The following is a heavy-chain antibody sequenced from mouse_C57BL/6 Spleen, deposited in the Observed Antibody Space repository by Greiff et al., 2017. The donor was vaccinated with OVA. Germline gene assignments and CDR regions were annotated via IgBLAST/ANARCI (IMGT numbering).Heavy chain of an antibody. CDR2: IRNKANGYTT. D-gene: IGHD3-2*02. CDR1: GFTFTDYY. CDR3: ARQLSSYYFDY. V-gene: IGHV7-3*01. J-gene: IGHJ2*01. Sequence: EVQRVESGGGLVQPGGSLSLSCAASGFTFTDYYMSWVRQPPGKALEWLGFIRNKANGYTTEYSASVKGRFTISRDNSQSILYLQMNALRAEDSATYYCARQLSSYYFDYWGQGTTLTVSS.